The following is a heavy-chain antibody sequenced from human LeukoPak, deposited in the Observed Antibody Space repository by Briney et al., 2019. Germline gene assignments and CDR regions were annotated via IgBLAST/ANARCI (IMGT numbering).Heavy chain of an antibody. V-gene: IGHV1-2*02. J-gene: IGHJ4*02. CDR2: FNPNSGGT. CDR3: ARGGGGPAY. Sequence: ASVKVSCKASGYSFTDYFIHWVRQAPGQGLEWMGWFNPNSGGTNYAQKFQGRVTMTRDTSISTAYMELTSLTSDDTAVYFCARGGGGPAYWGPGTLVTVSS. CDR1: GYSFTDYF. D-gene: IGHD2-15*01.